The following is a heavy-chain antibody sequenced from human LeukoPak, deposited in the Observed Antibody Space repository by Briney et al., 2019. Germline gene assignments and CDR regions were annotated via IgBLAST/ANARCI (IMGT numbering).Heavy chain of an antibody. D-gene: IGHD3-9*01. CDR2: IYYSGST. V-gene: IGHV4-59*01. CDR3: ARDRRNILTGYYTWSGYAFDI. J-gene: IGHJ3*02. CDR1: GGSISSYY. Sequence: PSETLSLTCTVSGGSISSYYWSWIRQPPGKGLEWIGYIYYSGSTNYNPSLKSRVTISVDTSKNQFSLKLSSVTAADTAVYYCARDRRNILTGYYTWSGYAFDIWGQGTMVTVSS.